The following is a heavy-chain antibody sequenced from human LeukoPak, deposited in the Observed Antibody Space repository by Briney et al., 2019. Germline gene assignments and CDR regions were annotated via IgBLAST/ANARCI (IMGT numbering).Heavy chain of an antibody. CDR1: GFTFDDYA. CDR2: SSGDGGST. CDR3: AKDRSWGSYGSIDY. J-gene: IGHJ4*02. V-gene: IGHV3-43*02. Sequence: GGSLRLSCAASGFTFDDYAMHWVRQAPGKGLEWVSLSSGDGGSTYYADSVKGRFTISRDNSKNSLYLQMNSLRTEDTALYYCAKDRSWGSYGSIDYWGQGSLVTVSS. D-gene: IGHD3-16*02.